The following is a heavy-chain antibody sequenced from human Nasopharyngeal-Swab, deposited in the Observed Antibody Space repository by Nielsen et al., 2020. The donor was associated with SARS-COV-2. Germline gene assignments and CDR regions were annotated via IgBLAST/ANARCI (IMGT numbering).Heavy chain of an antibody. CDR2: IKDRAISYTA. V-gene: IGHV3-72*01. D-gene: IGHD7-27*01. Sequence: GESLKISCTASGFTFSNHYMDWVPQAPGKGLEWVGRIKDRAISYTAEYAASVKGRFTISRDDSKSSLYLQMNSLKSEDTAVYYCVRDFNWGFFDYWGQGALVTVSS. CDR1: GFTFSNHY. CDR3: VRDFNWGFFDY. J-gene: IGHJ4*02.